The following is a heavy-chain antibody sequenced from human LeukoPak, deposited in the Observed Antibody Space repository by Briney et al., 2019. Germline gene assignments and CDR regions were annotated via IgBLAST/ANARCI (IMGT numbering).Heavy chain of an antibody. CDR1: GGTFSSYA. Sequence: SVKVSCKASGGTFSSYAISWVRQAPGQGLEWMGGIIPIFGTANYAQKFQGRVTITADKSTSTAYMELSSLRSEDTAVYYCARVDRFFGEFDNENDNWFDPWGQGTLVTVSS. CDR3: ARVDRFFGEFDNENDNWFDP. V-gene: IGHV1-69*06. D-gene: IGHD3-10*01. J-gene: IGHJ5*02. CDR2: IIPIFGTA.